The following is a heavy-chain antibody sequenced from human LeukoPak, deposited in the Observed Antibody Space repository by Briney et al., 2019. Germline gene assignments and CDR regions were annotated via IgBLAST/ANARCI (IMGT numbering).Heavy chain of an antibody. V-gene: IGHV1-18*01. CDR2: ISAYNGNT. CDR3: ARRTSRYSGSYSPIDY. Sequence: GASVKVSCKASGYTFTSYGISWVRQAPGQGLEWMGWISAYNGNTNYAQKLQGRVTMTTDTSTSTAYMELRSLRSDDTAVYYCARRTSRYSGSYSPIDYWGQGTLATVSS. CDR1: GYTFTSYG. D-gene: IGHD1-26*01. J-gene: IGHJ4*02.